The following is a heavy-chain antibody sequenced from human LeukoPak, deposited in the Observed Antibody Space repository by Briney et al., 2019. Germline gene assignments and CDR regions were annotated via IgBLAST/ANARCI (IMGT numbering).Heavy chain of an antibody. V-gene: IGHV3-11*01. CDR2: ISSSGNAI. J-gene: IGHJ4*02. CDR3: VKSYSTSGDY. Sequence: GGSLRLSCAASGFTFSDYYMTWIRQAPGKGLQWVAYISSSGNAIYYADSVRGRFIMSRDNAKKSLYLQMNSLRAEDTAVYYCVKSYSTSGDYWGQGTLVTVSS. D-gene: IGHD6-13*01. CDR1: GFTFSDYY.